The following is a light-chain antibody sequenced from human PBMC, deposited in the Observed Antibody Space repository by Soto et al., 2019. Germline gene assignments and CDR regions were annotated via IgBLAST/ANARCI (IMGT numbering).Light chain of an antibody. V-gene: IGLV1-47*01. CDR3: AAWDDSRSGRYV. CDR2: RNN. J-gene: IGLJ1*01. Sequence: QSVLTQTPSASGTPGQRVTISCSGSSSNIGSNYVYWYQQLPGTAPKLLIHRNNQRPSGVPDRFSGSKSGTSASPAISGLRSEDEDDYYCAAWDDSRSGRYVFGTGTKLTVL. CDR1: SSNIGSNY.